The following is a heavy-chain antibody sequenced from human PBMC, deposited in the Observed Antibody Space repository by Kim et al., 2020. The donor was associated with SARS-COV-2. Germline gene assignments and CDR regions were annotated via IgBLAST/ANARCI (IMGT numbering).Heavy chain of an antibody. CDR2: IYYSGST. J-gene: IGHJ6*03. CDR1: GGSISSYY. D-gene: IGHD3-22*01. Sequence: SETLSLTCTVTGGSISSYYWSWIRQSPGKGLEWIGYIYYSGSTNYNPSLKSRVTISVDTSKNQFSLELNSVTAADTAVYFCARDSPLYYESRGPGTLVFYMDVWGKGTTVTVSS. CDR3: ARDSPLYYESRGPGTLVFYMDV. V-gene: IGHV4-59*01.